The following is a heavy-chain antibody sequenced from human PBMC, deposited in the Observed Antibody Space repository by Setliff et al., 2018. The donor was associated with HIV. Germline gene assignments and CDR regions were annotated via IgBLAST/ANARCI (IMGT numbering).Heavy chain of an antibody. Sequence: SETLSLTCTVSGGSISSYYWSWIRQPPGKGLEWIGYIYYSGSTNYDPSLKSRVTISVDMSKNQFSLKLSSVTAADTAVYYCARGSKGGFFDYWGQGTLVTVSS. J-gene: IGHJ4*02. V-gene: IGHV4-59*12. CDR2: IYYSGST. CDR1: GGSISSYY. CDR3: ARGSKGGFFDY. D-gene: IGHD3-16*01.